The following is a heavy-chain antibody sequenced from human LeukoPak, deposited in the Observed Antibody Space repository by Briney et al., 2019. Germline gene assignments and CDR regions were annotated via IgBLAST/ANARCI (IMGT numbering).Heavy chain of an antibody. D-gene: IGHD1-26*01. CDR3: ARGQAQWEHPPTFHY. V-gene: IGHV1-2*02. J-gene: IGHJ4*02. CDR1: GYTFTDYY. Sequence: GASVKVSCKASGYTFTDYYLHWVRLAPGQGLQWMGWINPNSGGTNYAQKFQGRVTMTWDTSISTAYMELSRLRSDDTAVYYCARGQAQWEHPPTFHYWGQRTLVTVSS. CDR2: INPNSGGT.